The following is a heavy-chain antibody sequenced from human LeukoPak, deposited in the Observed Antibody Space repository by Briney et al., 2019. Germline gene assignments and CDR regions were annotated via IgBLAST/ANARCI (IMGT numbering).Heavy chain of an antibody. J-gene: IGHJ4*02. V-gene: IGHV1-69*05. CDR3: ARVGAVVVPALDY. CDR2: IIPIFGTA. Sequence: ASVKVSCKASGGTFSSYAISWVRQAHGQGLEWMGGIIPIFGTANYAQKFQGRVTITTDESTSTAYMELSSLRSEDTAVYYCARVGAVVVPALDYWGQGTLVTVSS. D-gene: IGHD2-2*01. CDR1: GGTFSSYA.